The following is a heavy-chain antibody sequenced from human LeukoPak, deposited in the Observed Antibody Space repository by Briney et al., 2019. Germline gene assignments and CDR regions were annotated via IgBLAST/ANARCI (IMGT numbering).Heavy chain of an antibody. CDR2: TDQDGSEK. J-gene: IGHJ3*02. CDR3: VRVFRDYLEAFDI. D-gene: IGHD4-11*01. V-gene: IGHV3-7*01. CDR1: GFTFSSYW. Sequence: GGSLRLSCAASGFTFSSYWMSWVRQAPGKGLEWVANTDQDGSEKHYVDSVKGRISISRDNARSSLYLQMNNLRAEDTAVYYCVRVFRDYLEAFDIWGQGTMVTISS.